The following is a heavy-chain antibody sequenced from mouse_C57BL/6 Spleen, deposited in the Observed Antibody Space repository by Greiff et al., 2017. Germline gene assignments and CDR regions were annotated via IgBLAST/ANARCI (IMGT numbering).Heavy chain of an antibody. J-gene: IGHJ3*01. CDR3: ATFYYEYDGAY. D-gene: IGHD2-4*01. CDR2: IHPNSGST. Sequence: VQLKQPGAELVKPGASVKLSCKASGYTFTSYWMHWVKQRPGQGLEWIGMIHPNSGSTNYNEKFKSKATLPVDKSSSTAYMQLSSLTSDVSAVYDCATFYYEYDGAYWGQETLVTVSA. V-gene: IGHV1-64*01. CDR1: GYTFTSYW.